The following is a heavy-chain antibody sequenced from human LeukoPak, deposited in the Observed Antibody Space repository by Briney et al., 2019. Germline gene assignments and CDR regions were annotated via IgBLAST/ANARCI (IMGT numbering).Heavy chain of an antibody. J-gene: IGHJ6*02. D-gene: IGHD6-19*01. CDR3: ARERIRYSSGWYENGMDV. CDR1: GYTFTGYY. V-gene: IGHV1-2*02. Sequence: VASVKVSCKASGYTFTGYYMHWVRQAPGQGLEWMGWINPNSGGTNYAQKFQGRVTMTRDTSISTAYMELSRLRSDDTAVYYCARERIRYSSGWYENGMDVWGQGTTVTVSS. CDR2: INPNSGGT.